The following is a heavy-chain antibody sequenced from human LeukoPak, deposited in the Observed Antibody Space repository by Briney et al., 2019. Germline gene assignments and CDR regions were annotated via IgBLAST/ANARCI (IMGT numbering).Heavy chain of an antibody. Sequence: GGSLRLSCVGSGFTFRSHWVNWVRQSPRKGLEWVANIKPDGIDKYYVDSARGRFTDSRDNAKNSAFLQMNSLRAEDTAIYYCATISAQTFDIWGQGTLVSVSS. CDR3: ATISAQTFDI. V-gene: IGHV3-7*01. CDR1: GFTFRSHW. D-gene: IGHD5-24*01. CDR2: IKPDGIDK. J-gene: IGHJ3*02.